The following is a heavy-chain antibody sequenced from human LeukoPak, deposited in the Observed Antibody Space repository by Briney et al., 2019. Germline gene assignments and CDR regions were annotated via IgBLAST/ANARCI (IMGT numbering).Heavy chain of an antibody. CDR3: FGITVTDVPY. J-gene: IGHJ4*02. D-gene: IGHD1-7*01. Sequence: GGSLRLSCAASGLPFSHSGMHWVRQAPGKGLEWVAFIRYDGSNKYYADSVKGRFTISRDNSKNALYLQMNSLRGKDTAVYYCFGITVTDVPYWGQGTLVAVSS. CDR1: GLPFSHSG. V-gene: IGHV3-30*02. CDR2: IRYDGSNK.